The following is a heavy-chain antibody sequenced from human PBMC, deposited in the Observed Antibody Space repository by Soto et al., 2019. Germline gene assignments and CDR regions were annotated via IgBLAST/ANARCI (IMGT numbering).Heavy chain of an antibody. D-gene: IGHD2-15*01. CDR2: MNPNSGNT. CDR1: GYTFTSYD. CDR3: ARGGYCSGGSCYLYYDYGMDV. J-gene: IGHJ6*02. Sequence: ASVKVSCKASGYTFTSYDINWVRQATGQGLEWMGWMNPNSGNTGYAQKFQGRVTMTRNTSISTAYMELSSLRSEDTAVYYCARGGYCSGGSCYLYYDYGMDVWGQGTTVTVSS. V-gene: IGHV1-8*01.